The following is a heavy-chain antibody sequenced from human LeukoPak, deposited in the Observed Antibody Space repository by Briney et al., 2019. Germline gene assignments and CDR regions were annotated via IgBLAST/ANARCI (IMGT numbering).Heavy chain of an antibody. D-gene: IGHD3-16*02. J-gene: IGHJ4*02. CDR3: AKRVSTFGGVLAPDFDY. CDR2: ISGSGGST. CDR1: GFIFSSYG. V-gene: IGHV3-23*01. Sequence: PGRSPRLSCAASGFIFSSYGMSWVRQAPGKGLEWVSIISGSGGSTYYADSVKGRFSISRDNSKNTLYLQMNSLRAEDTAVYHCAKRVSTFGGVLAPDFDYWGQGNLVTVSS.